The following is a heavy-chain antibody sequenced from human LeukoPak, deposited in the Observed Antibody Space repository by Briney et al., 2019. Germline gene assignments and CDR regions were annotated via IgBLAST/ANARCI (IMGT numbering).Heavy chain of an antibody. CDR1: GYTFTNYG. CDR2: ISAYNGNT. D-gene: IGHD3-10*01. J-gene: IGHJ4*02. Sequence: EASVTVSCKASGYTFTNYGISWVRQAPGQGLEWMGWISAYNGNTNYAQKLQGRVTMTTDTSTSTAYMELSRLRSDDTAVYYCARLSRPPGDYWGQGTLVTVSS. V-gene: IGHV1-18*01. CDR3: ARLSRPPGDY.